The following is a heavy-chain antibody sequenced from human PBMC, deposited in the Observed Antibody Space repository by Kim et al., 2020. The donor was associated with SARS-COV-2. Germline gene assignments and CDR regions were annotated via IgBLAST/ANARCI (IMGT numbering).Heavy chain of an antibody. CDR3: AIVASKLRFLNFEY. V-gene: IGHV3-23*01. Sequence: YADSVNGRFTISRDNSKNALYLPLNSLRAEDTAVYYCAIVASKLRFLNFEYWGQGTLVTVSP. D-gene: IGHD3-3*01. J-gene: IGHJ4*02.